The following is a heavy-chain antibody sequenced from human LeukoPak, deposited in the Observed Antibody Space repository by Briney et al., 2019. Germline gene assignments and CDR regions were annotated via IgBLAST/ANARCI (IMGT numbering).Heavy chain of an antibody. CDR2: FDPEDGET. V-gene: IGHV1-24*01. CDR3: ATWFRMVRGVITRVDY. D-gene: IGHD3-10*01. CDR1: GYTFTSNY. Sequence: GASVKVSCKAFGYTFTSNYMHWVRQAPGKGLEWMGGFDPEDGETIYAQKFQGRVTMTEDTSTDTAYMELSSLRSEDTAVYYCATWFRMVRGVITRVDYWGQGTLVTVSS. J-gene: IGHJ4*02.